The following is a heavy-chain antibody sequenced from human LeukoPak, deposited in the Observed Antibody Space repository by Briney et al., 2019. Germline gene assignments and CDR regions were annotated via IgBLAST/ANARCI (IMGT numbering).Heavy chain of an antibody. CDR3: ARTGQRRFWFDP. CDR1: GGSISSYY. D-gene: IGHD6-25*01. J-gene: IGHJ5*02. Sequence: PSETLSLTCTVSGGSISSYYWSWIRQPPGKGLEWIGYIYYSGSTNYNPSLKSRVTISVDTSKNQFSLKLSSVTAADTAVYYCARTGQRRFWFDPWGQGTLVTVSS. V-gene: IGHV4-59*01. CDR2: IYYSGST.